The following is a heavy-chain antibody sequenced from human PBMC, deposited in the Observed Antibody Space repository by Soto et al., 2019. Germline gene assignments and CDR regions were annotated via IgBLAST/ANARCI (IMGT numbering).Heavy chain of an antibody. CDR2: IYYSGST. V-gene: IGHV4-59*01. Sequence: SETLSLTCTVFGGSISSWYWSWIRQPPGKGLEWIGYIYYSGSTDYNPSLKSRVTISVDTSKNQFSLKLSSVTAADTAVYYCAHFPSGLVYGMDVWGQGITVTVSS. CDR1: GGSISSWY. CDR3: AHFPSGLVYGMDV. J-gene: IGHJ6*02. D-gene: IGHD3-10*01.